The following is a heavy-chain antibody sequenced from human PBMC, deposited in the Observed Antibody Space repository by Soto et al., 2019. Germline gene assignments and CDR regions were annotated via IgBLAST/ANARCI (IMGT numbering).Heavy chain of an antibody. V-gene: IGHV1-69*02. D-gene: IGHD6-13*01. CDR2: ILPMLDIT. J-gene: IGHJ3*02. Sequence: QVQLVQSGAEVKKPGSSVKVSCKASGGTFSTYTIIWVRQAPGQGLEWMGRILPMLDITNSAQRFQGRVTITAAKSTSTAYLELSRLRSDDTAVYYCTLGSWSAETFDIWGRGTMVTVSS. CDR3: TLGSWSAETFDI. CDR1: GGTFSTYT.